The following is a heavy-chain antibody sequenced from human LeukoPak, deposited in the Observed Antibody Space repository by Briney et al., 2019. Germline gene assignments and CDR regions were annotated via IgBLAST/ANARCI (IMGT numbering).Heavy chain of an antibody. D-gene: IGHD6-19*01. CDR1: GFTFSSYT. Sequence: GGSLRLSCAASGFTFSSYTMNWVRQAPGKGLEWVSFISSSNSYIYYADSVKGRFTISRDNAKNSLHLQMNSLRAEDTAVYYCARSGYSSGWDYWGQGTLVTVSS. CDR3: ARSGYSSGWDY. J-gene: IGHJ4*02. CDR2: ISSSNSYI. V-gene: IGHV3-21*01.